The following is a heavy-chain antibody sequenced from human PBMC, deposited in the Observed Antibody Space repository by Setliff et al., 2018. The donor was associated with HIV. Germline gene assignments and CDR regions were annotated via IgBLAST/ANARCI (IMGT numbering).Heavy chain of an antibody. CDR2: IYTSGST. CDR1: GGSISRYY. CDR3: ARMGYYYDSSGPTSDY. D-gene: IGHD3-22*01. V-gene: IGHV4-4*07. J-gene: IGHJ4*02. Sequence: SETLSLTCTVSGGSISRYYWSWIRQPAGKGLEWIGRIYTSGSTNYNPSLKSRVTMSVDTSKNQFSLKLSSVTAADTAVYYCARMGYYYDSSGPTSDYWGQGTLVTVSS.